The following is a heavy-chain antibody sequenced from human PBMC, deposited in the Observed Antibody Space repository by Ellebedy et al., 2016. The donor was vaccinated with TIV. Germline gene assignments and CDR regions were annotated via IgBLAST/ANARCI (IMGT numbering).Heavy chain of an antibody. CDR2: IIPILGIA. D-gene: IGHD3-10*01. Sequence: ASVKVSCKASGGTFSSYAISWVRQAPGQGLEWMGGIIPILGIANYAQKFQERVTTTRDMSTSTAYMELRSLRSDDTAVYYCARGSSYGSGSYFAFDIWGQGTMVTVSS. CDR1: GGTFSSYA. V-gene: IGHV1-69*10. J-gene: IGHJ3*02. CDR3: ARGSSYGSGSYFAFDI.